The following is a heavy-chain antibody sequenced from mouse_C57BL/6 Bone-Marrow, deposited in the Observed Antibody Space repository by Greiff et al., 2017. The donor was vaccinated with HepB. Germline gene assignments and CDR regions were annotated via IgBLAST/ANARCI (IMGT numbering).Heavy chain of an antibody. CDR3: ARDYYGSRKDY. V-gene: IGHV1-69*01. CDR1: GYTFTSYW. CDR2: IDPSDSYT. D-gene: IGHD1-1*01. J-gene: IGHJ2*01. Sequence: QVQLQQPGAELVMPGASVKLSCKASGYTFTSYWMHWVKQRPGQGLEWIGEIDPSDSYTNYNQKFKGKSTLTVDKSSSTAYMQLSSLTSEDSAVYYGARDYYGSRKDYWGQGTTLTVSS.